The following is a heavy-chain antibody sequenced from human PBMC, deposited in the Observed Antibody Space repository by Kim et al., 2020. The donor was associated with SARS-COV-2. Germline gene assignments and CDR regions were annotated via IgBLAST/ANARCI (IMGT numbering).Heavy chain of an antibody. CDR2: ISAYNGNT. J-gene: IGHJ5*02. D-gene: IGHD3-10*01. CDR1: GYTFTSYG. Sequence: ASVKVSCKASGYTFTSYGNSWVRQAPGQGLEWMGWISAYNGNTNYAQKLQGRVTMTTDTSTSTAYMELRSLRSDDTAVYYCAREKPMVRGGRNINWFDPWGQGTLVTVSS. CDR3: AREKPMVRGGRNINWFDP. V-gene: IGHV1-18*01.